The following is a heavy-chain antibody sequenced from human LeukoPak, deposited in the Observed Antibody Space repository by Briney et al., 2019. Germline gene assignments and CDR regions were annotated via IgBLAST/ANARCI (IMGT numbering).Heavy chain of an antibody. V-gene: IGHV3-21*01. CDR2: VTSTSNYI. J-gene: IGHJ4*02. D-gene: IGHD1-26*01. CDR1: GFTFSSYT. Sequence: GGSLRLSCAASGFTFSSYTMNWVRQVPGKGLEWVSSVTSTSNYINYADSLRGRFTISRDNAKNSLYLQMNSLRAEDTAVYYCARVFRNSGSYFDDWGQGTLVTVSS. CDR3: ARVFRNSGSYFDD.